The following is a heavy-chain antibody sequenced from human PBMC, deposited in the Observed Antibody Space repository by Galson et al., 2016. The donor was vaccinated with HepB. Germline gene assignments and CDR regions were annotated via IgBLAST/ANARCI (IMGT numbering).Heavy chain of an antibody. D-gene: IGHD2-21*02. CDR1: GFTFTTYY. Sequence: SVKVSCKASGFTFTTYYMHWVRQAPGQGLEWTGIINPNGGYTSYEEKFEGRLTMTRDMSTSTDYMELRSLRCDDTAVYYCAADREVVTAVRGYFQFWGQGALVTVSS. V-gene: IGHV1-46*01. CDR3: AADREVVTAVRGYFQF. J-gene: IGHJ4*02. CDR2: INPNGGYT.